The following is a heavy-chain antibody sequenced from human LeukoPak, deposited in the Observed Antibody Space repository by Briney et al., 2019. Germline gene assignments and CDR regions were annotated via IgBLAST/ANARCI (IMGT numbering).Heavy chain of an antibody. V-gene: IGHV3-30-3*02. CDR1: GFTFAGYA. D-gene: IGHD6-19*01. CDR3: AKLAGIYWYFDL. CDR2: ISYDGSNK. J-gene: IGHJ2*01. Sequence: GGSLRLSCAASGFTFAGYAVSWVRQAPGKGLEWVAVISYDGSNKYYADSVKGRFTISRDNSKSTLYLQMNSLRAEDTAVYYCAKLAGIYWYFDLWGRGTLVTVSS.